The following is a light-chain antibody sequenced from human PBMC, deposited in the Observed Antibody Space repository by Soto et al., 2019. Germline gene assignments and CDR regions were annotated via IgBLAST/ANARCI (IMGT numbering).Light chain of an antibody. V-gene: IGKV3-20*01. J-gene: IGKJ1*01. CDR2: GAS. CDR1: QSVSSSY. Sequence: EVVLTQSPGTLSLSPGERATLSCRASQSVSSSYLAWYQHKRVQAPRLLMYGASSMATGVPDRFSGWGSGTDFTLTISRLEPEDFAVYYGHQYGASPQTVGQGTKVEVK. CDR3: HQYGASPQT.